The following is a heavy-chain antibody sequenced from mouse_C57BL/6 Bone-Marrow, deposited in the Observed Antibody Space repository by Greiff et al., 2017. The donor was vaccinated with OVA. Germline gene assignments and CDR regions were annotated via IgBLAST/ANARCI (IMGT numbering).Heavy chain of an antibody. CDR3: TPVVARGAWFAY. D-gene: IGHD1-1*01. V-gene: IGHV14-4*01. CDR2: IDPENGDT. CDR1: GFNIKDDY. Sequence: VQLKQSGAELVRPGASVKLSCTASGFNIKDDYMHWVKQRPEQGLEWIGWIDPENGDTEYASKVQGKATITADTSSNTAYLQLSSLTSEDTAVYYCTPVVARGAWFAYWGQGTLVTVSA. J-gene: IGHJ3*01.